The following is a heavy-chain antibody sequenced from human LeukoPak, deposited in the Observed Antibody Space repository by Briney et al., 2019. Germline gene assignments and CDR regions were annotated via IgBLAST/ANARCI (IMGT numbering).Heavy chain of an antibody. D-gene: IGHD3-22*01. CDR3: AKSLSGLLRVFDY. Sequence: GGSLRLSCEASRFIFSIFGMHWVRQAPGKGLEWVAFIRYNGSNKYYADSVKGRFTISRDNSKNTLYLQMNGLRAEDTAVYYCAKSLSGLLRVFDYWGQGTLVTVSS. CDR1: RFIFSIFG. J-gene: IGHJ4*02. V-gene: IGHV3-30*02. CDR2: IRYNGSNK.